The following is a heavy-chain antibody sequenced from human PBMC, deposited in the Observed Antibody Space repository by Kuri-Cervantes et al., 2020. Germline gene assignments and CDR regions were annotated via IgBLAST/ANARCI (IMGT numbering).Heavy chain of an antibody. CDR2: IYTSGST. CDR1: GGSISSYY. V-gene: IGHV4-4*07. J-gene: IGHJ5*02. CDR3: ARXEYNWFDP. Sequence: SETLSLTCTVSGGSISSYYWSWIRQPAGKGLEWIGRIYTSGSTNYNPSLKSRVTMSVDTSKYQFSLRLTSVTAADTAVYYCARXEYNWFDPWGQGTLVTVSS.